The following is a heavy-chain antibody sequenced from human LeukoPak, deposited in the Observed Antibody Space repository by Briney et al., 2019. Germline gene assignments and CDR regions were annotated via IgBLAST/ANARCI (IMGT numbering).Heavy chain of an antibody. CDR1: GFSLSTSGMC. CDR2: IDWDDDK. D-gene: IGHD2-21*02. CDR3: ARLLTVVTPDRYYGMDV. V-gene: IGHV2-70*11. J-gene: IGHJ6*02. Sequence: SGPTLVKPTQTLTLTCTFSGFSLSTSGMCVSWIRQPPGKALEWLARIDWDDDKYYSTSLKTRLTISKDTSKNQVVLTMTNMDPVDTATYYCARLLTVVTPDRYYGMDVWGQGTTVTVSS.